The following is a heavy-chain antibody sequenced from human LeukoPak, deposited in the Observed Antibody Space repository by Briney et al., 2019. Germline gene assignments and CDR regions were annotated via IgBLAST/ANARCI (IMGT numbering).Heavy chain of an antibody. CDR1: GYAFTNDG. Sequence: ASVKLSCKASGYAFTNDGIHWVRQAPGQRLEWMGWINAGNGNTRSSQKLQGRVTITTDTSANTAYMELSSLISEDTAIYFCARVGTSGWYGDSWGQGTQVIVSS. J-gene: IGHJ4*02. CDR2: INAGNGNT. V-gene: IGHV1-3*01. D-gene: IGHD6-13*01. CDR3: ARVGTSGWYGDS.